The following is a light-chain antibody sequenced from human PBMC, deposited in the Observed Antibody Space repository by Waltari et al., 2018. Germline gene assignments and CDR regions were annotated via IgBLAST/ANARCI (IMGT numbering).Light chain of an antibody. V-gene: IGKV1-5*01. Sequence: DIQMTQSPSSVSASVGDTVTLTCRTSQSISNWVAWYQQKPGKAPNLLIFGASSLQSGVPPRFSGSGSGTDFTLTISGLQPEDVAVYYCQQYNSYSLWTFGQGTKVEIK. CDR2: GAS. J-gene: IGKJ1*01. CDR3: QQYNSYSLWT. CDR1: QSISNW.